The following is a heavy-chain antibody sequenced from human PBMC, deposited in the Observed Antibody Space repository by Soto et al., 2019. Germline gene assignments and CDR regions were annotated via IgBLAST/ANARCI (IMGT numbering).Heavy chain of an antibody. CDR1: GGSISSGDYY. V-gene: IGHV4-30-4*01. D-gene: IGHD3-22*01. Sequence: QVQLQESGPGLVKPSQTLSLTCTVSGGSISSGDYYWSWIRQPPGKGLGWIGSIYYSGSTYYNPSLKSRVTISVDTSKNQFSLKLSSVTAADTAVYYCARGSYYYERSGYYHYWGQGTLVTVSS. CDR2: IYYSGST. J-gene: IGHJ4*02. CDR3: ARGSYYYERSGYYHY.